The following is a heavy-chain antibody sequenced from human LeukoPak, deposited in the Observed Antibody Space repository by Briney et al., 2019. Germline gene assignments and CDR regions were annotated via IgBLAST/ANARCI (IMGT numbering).Heavy chain of an antibody. D-gene: IGHD2-15*01. Sequence: SETLSLTCTVSGGSISSSSYYWGWIRQPPGKGLEWIGTIYYSGSTYCNPSLKSRVTISVDTSKNQFSLKLSSVTAADTAVYYCARGYCSGGSCYSFYYYYYMDVWGKGTTVTVSS. CDR1: GGSISSSSYY. J-gene: IGHJ6*03. CDR3: ARGYCSGGSCYSFYYYYYMDV. CDR2: IYYSGST. V-gene: IGHV4-39*07.